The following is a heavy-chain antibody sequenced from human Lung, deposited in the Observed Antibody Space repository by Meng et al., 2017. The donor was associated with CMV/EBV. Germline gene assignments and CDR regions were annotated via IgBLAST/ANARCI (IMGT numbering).Heavy chain of an antibody. V-gene: IGHV3-74*01. J-gene: IGHJ3*02. CDR3: ARDCHPEGGYPSDAFDI. CDR1: GFTVSSNY. CDR2: INSDGSST. Sequence: GESLKISCAASGFTVSSNYMSWVRQAPGKGLVWVSRINSDGSSTSYADSVKGRFTISRDNAKNTLYLQMNSLRAEDTAVYYCARDCHPEGGYPSDAFDIWGQGTMVTVSS. D-gene: IGHD3-22*01.